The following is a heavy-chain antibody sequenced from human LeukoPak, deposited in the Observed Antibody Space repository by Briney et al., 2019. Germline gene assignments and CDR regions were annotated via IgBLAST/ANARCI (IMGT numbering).Heavy chain of an antibody. J-gene: IGHJ5*02. Sequence: GGSLRLSCAASGFTFSDYYMNWIRQAPGKGLEWLSYISASSGTRYYADSVKGRFTISRDNAKNSLYLQMNSLRAEDTAVYYCARGLAANDWFDPWGQVTLVTVSS. CDR1: GFTFSDYY. CDR3: ARGLAANDWFDP. V-gene: IGHV3-11*01. CDR2: ISASSGTR. D-gene: IGHD2-15*01.